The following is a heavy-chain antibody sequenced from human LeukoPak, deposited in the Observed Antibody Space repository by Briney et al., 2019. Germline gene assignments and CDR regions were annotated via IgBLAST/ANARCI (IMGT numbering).Heavy chain of an antibody. CDR1: GYTFTGFY. J-gene: IGHJ4*02. Sequence: ASVKVSCKASGYTFTGFYMHWVRQAPGQGVEWVGWINPHSGGTNYAQKFQGRVSMTRDTSISTAYMELSGLKSDDTAVYYCATERGIVGASVGFDYWGQGTLVTVSS. CDR2: INPHSGGT. V-gene: IGHV1-2*02. CDR3: ATERGIVGASVGFDY. D-gene: IGHD1-26*01.